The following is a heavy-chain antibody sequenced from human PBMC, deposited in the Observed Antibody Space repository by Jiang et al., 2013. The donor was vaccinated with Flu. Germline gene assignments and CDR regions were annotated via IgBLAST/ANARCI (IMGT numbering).Heavy chain of an antibody. CDR2: IYPGGSDT. J-gene: IGHJ3*02. CDR3: AAAYSTSWYTAAFDI. Sequence: CGAEVKKPGESLKLSCKGSGYSFSNYWIGWVRQMPGKGLEWMGIIYPGGSDTRYSPSFEGQVTISADKSINTAYVQWSSLKASDTAMYFCAAAYSTSWYTAAFDIWAEGQVVTVSS. V-gene: IGHV5-51*01. CDR1: GYSFSNYW. D-gene: IGHD6-13*01.